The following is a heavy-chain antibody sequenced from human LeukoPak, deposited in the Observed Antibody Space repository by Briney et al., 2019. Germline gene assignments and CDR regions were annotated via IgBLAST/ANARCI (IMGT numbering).Heavy chain of an antibody. CDR1: GGSISSSSYY. CDR2: IYYSGST. CDR3: ARGRKQWLVRRGDAFDI. J-gene: IGHJ3*02. Sequence: SETLSLTCTVSGGSISSSSYYWGWIRQPPGKGLEWIGSIYYSGSTYYNPSLKSRVTISVDTSKNQFSLKLSSVTAADTAVYYCARGRKQWLVRRGDAFDIWGQGTMVTVSS. V-gene: IGHV4-39*01. D-gene: IGHD6-19*01.